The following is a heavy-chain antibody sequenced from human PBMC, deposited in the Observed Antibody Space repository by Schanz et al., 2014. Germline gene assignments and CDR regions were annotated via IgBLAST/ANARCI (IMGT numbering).Heavy chain of an antibody. V-gene: IGHV3-48*04. D-gene: IGHD2-21*01. CDR2: ISGSGGDSV. Sequence: VQLVESGGGVVQPGGSLRLSCVASGFSFSNYSMNWVRQAPGKGLEWLSHISGSGGDSVDYADSVKGRFTISRDNTRNSLYLQMNSLRVDDTAVYYCAREFVNWGQGTLVTVSS. J-gene: IGHJ1*01. CDR3: AREFVN. CDR1: GFSFSNYS.